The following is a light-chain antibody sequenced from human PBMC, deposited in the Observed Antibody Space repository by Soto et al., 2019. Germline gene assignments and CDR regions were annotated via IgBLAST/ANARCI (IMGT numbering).Light chain of an antibody. J-gene: IGKJ2*01. Sequence: DFVMTQSPLSLPVTPGESASFSCRSSQSLLYSNGNNYLDWYLQKPGQSPQLLIYLGSYRASGVPDRFSGSGSGTHFTLTISRVEAEDVGVYYCMQSLHTPYTFGQGTKLEIK. V-gene: IGKV2-28*01. CDR1: QSLLYSNGNNY. CDR2: LGS. CDR3: MQSLHTPYT.